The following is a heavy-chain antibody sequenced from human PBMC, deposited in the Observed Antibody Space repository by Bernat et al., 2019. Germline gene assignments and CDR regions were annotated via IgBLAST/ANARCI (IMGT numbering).Heavy chain of an antibody. CDR1: GGSISSNSYY. V-gene: IGHV4-39*01. D-gene: IGHD6-13*01. CDR3: ARTRGVAAATGGY. Sequence: QLQLQESGPGLVKPSETLSLTCSISGGSISSNSYYWGWIRQPPGKGLEWIGSIHYSGTTYYNPSLESRLTISVDTSKNQFSLKLRSVTAADTAVYYCARTRGVAAATGGYWGQRTLVTVSS. CDR2: IHYSGTT. J-gene: IGHJ4*02.